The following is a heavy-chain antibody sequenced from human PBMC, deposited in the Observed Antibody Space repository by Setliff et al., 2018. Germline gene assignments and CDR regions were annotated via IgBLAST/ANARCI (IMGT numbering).Heavy chain of an antibody. CDR2: IYSSGST. V-gene: IGHV4-61*05. D-gene: IGHD4-4*01. Sequence: SETLSLTCTVSNGSISISDFYWGWIRQSPGKGLEWIGYIYSSGSTKYNPSLKSRVTISVDTSQNQFSLRLSSVTAADTAVYYCARGTTNLNYYYYMDVWGKGTAVTVSS. CDR3: ARGTTNLNYYYYMDV. CDR1: NGSISISDFY. J-gene: IGHJ6*03.